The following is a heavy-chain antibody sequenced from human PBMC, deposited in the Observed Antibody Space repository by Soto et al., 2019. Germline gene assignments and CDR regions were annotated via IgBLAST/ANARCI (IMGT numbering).Heavy chain of an antibody. CDR3: AIRYSLNYYYYYYGMDV. V-gene: IGHV3-48*02. CDR1: GFTFSSYS. CDR2: ISSSSSTI. D-gene: IGHD4-17*01. Sequence: LRLSCAASGFTFSSYSMNWVRQAPGKGLEWVSYISSSSSTIYYADSVKGRFTISRDNAKNSLYLQMNSLRDEDTAVYYCAIRYSLNYYYYYYGMDVWGQGTTVTVSS. J-gene: IGHJ6*02.